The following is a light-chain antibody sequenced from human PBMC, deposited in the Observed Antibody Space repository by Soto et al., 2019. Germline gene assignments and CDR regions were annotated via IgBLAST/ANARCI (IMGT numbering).Light chain of an antibody. CDR1: QSVSNSY. V-gene: IGKV3D-20*01. CDR3: QQYGSSPPYS. J-gene: IGKJ2*01. CDR2: DAS. Sequence: EIVLTQSPATLSLSPGERATLSCGASQSVSNSYLAWYQQKPGLAPRLLIYDASSRATGIPDRFSGSGSGTDFTLTISRLEPEDFEVYYCQQYGSSPPYSFGQGTKLEIK.